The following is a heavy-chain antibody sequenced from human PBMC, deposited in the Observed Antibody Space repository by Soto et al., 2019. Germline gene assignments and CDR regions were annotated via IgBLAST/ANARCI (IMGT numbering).Heavy chain of an antibody. Sequence: EVQLVESGGGLVKPGGSLRLSCAASGFTFTRYSMNWVRQAPGKGLEWVSSISSHGRDIFYADSVKGRFTISRDNAKDSLHLQMNSLTGEDSAVYYCARGAALAGKLDLWGQGTLVTVSS. CDR3: ARGAALAGKLDL. V-gene: IGHV3-21*06. CDR1: GFTFTRYS. J-gene: IGHJ4*02. CDR2: ISSHGRDI. D-gene: IGHD6-19*01.